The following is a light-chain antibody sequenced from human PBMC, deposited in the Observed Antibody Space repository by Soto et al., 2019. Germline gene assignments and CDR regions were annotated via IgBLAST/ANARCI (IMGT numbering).Light chain of an antibody. V-gene: IGKV3-20*01. J-gene: IGKJ2*01. CDR2: GTS. Sequence: VLTQSPGTLSLSPGERATLSCRASQNIATQFFTWYQQRPGQAPRVLIYGTSTRATGIPDRFSGSGSGTDFTLTISRLEPEDFAVYYCQQYSSSSGYTFGQGTKPEIK. CDR1: QNIATQF. CDR3: QQYSSSSGYT.